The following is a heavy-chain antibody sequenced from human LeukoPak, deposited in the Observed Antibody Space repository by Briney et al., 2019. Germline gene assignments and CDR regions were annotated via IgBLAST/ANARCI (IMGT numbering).Heavy chain of an antibody. CDR3: AKFSRDTASAFDI. D-gene: IGHD5-18*01. CDR1: GFTFSIYA. V-gene: IGHV3-23*01. J-gene: IGHJ3*02. CDR2: LTGTDGST. Sequence: GGSLRLSCATSGFTFSIYAMSWVRQAPGKGLEWVSTLTGTDGSTYYADSVKGRFTISRDNSKNTLFLQMNSLRAEDTAVYYCAKFSRDTASAFDIWGRGTMVTVSS.